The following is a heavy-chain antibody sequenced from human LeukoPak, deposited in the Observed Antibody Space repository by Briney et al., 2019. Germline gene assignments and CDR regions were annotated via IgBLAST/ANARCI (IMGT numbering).Heavy chain of an antibody. Sequence: ASVKVSCKASGYTFTGYYMHWVRQAPGQGLEWMGWINPNSGGTNYAQKFQGRVTMTRDTSISTAYMELSRLRSDDTAVYYCAMGEVLGGYVFLHASYWGQGTLVTVSS. V-gene: IGHV1-2*02. CDR3: AMGEVLGGYVFLHASY. CDR1: GYTFTGYY. CDR2: INPNSGGT. J-gene: IGHJ4*02. D-gene: IGHD5-12*01.